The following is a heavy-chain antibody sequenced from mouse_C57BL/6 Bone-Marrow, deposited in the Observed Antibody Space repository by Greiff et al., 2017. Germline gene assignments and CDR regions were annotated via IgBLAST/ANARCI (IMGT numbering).Heavy chain of an antibody. V-gene: IGHV1-7*01. CDR2: INPSSGYT. D-gene: IGHD3-2*01. J-gene: IGHJ2*01. CDR3: ACARPLDSYLDY. Sequence: VQLQQSGAELAKPGASVKLSCKASGYTFTSYWMHWVKQRPGQGLEWIGYINPSSGYTKYNQKFKNKATLTADKSSSTAYMQLSSLTYEDSAVDYCACARPLDSYLDYWGQGTTVTVSS. CDR1: GYTFTSYW.